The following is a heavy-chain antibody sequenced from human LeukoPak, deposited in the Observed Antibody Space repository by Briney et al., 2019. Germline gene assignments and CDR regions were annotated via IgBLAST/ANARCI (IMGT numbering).Heavy chain of an antibody. CDR3: AREGYCTGSSCFGFDI. D-gene: IGHD2-8*02. Sequence: SETLSLTCTVSGASISSYFWSWIRQPAGGGLEWIGRLYPSGSTSYNPSLRSRATMSVDSSNNHFSLNLTSVTAADTAVYYCAREGYCTGSSCFGFDIWGQGTRVIVSS. J-gene: IGHJ3*02. V-gene: IGHV4-4*07. CDR1: GASISSYF. CDR2: LYPSGST.